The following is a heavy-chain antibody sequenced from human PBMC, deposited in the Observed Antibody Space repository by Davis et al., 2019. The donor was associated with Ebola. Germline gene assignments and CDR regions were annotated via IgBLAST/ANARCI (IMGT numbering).Heavy chain of an antibody. CDR2: IRSNANSYAT. V-gene: IGHV3-73*01. D-gene: IGHD3-10*01. Sequence: GESLKISCAASGFTFSGSTRKWVRPASGKGLEWVGRIRSNANSYATAYAASVKGRFTISRDDSKNTAYLQMNSLKTEDTAVYYCTITYGSGSYLSDYWGQGTLVTVSS. CDR1: GFTFSGST. J-gene: IGHJ4*02. CDR3: TITYGSGSYLSDY.